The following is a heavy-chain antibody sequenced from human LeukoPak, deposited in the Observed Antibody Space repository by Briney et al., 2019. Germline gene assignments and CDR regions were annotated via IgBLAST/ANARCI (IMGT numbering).Heavy chain of an antibody. CDR1: GYTFTSYG. D-gene: IGHD5-24*01. CDR2: INPNSGGT. V-gene: IGHV1-2*02. J-gene: IGHJ4*02. CDR3: ARDGYNMDH. Sequence: ASVKVSCKASGYTFTSYGISWVRQAPGQGLEWMGWINPNSGGTNYAQKFQGRVTMTRDTSISTAYMELSRLRSDDTAVYYCARDGYNMDHWGQGTLVTVSS.